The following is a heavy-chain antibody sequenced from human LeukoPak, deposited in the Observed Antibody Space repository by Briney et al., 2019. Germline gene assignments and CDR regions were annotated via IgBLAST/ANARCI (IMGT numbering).Heavy chain of an antibody. CDR3: ARDRGTAVVAKRNYYYGMDV. CDR2: ISYDGSNK. D-gene: IGHD6-19*01. V-gene: IGHV3-30-3*01. J-gene: IGHJ6*02. Sequence: QPGRSLRLSCGASGFTFSSYAMHWVRQAPGKGLEWVAGISYDGSNKYYAVSVKCRFTISRDNSKNTLYLQMNSLRAEDTAVYYCARDRGTAVVAKRNYYYGMDVWGQGTTVTVSS. CDR1: GFTFSSYA.